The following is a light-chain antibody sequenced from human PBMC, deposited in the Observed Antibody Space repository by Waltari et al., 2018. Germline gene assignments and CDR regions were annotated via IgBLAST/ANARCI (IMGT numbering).Light chain of an antibody. J-gene: IGLJ3*02. CDR3: CSYAGSYTYWV. V-gene: IGLV2-11*01. CDR2: DVS. Sequence: QSALTQPRSVSGSPGQSVTVSCTGTSNDVGGYNYVSWYQQHPGKAPKVMIYDVSKRPSGVPDRFSGSKSGNTASLTISGLQGEDEADYYCCSYAGSYTYWVFGGGTKLT. CDR1: SNDVGGYNY.